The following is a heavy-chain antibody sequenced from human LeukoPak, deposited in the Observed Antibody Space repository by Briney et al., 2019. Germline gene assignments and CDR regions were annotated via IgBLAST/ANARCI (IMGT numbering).Heavy chain of an antibody. CDR3: ARGYYYDSSGYGTWGY. J-gene: IGHJ4*02. CDR1: GYTFTSYG. D-gene: IGHD3-22*01. CDR2: ISAYNGNT. V-gene: IGHV1-18*01. Sequence: GASVKVSCKASGYTFTSYGISWVRQAPGQGLEGMGWISAYNGNTNYAQKLQGRVTMTTDTSTSTAYMELRSLRSDDTAVYYCARGYYYDSSGYGTWGYWGQGTLVTVSS.